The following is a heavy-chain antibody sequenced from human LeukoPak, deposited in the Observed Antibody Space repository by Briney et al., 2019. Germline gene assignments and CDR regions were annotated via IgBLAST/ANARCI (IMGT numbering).Heavy chain of an antibody. J-gene: IGHJ6*03. CDR1: GGSISSSSYY. CDR2: IYYSGST. D-gene: IGHD3-10*01. CDR3: ARAKYYYGSGSYYKEYYYYYMDV. Sequence: SETLSLTCTVSGGSISSSSYYWAWIRQPPGKGLEWIGSIYYSGSTYYNPSLKSRVTISVDTSKNQFSLKLSSVTAADTAVYYCARAKYYYGSGSYYKEYYYYYMDVWGKGTTVTVSS. V-gene: IGHV4-39*07.